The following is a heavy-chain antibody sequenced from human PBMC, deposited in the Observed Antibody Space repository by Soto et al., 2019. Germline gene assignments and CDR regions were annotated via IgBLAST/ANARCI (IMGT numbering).Heavy chain of an antibody. V-gene: IGHV3-74*01. CDR3: VRPLPSGRNYGMDV. Sequence: GGSLRLSFAASGFTLSNFWMPWVRQVPGKGLVWVSRINDDGSRTKYADSVEGRLTISRDNAKNTLYLQMDSLRAEDTAVYYCVRPLPSGRNYGMDVWGQGTTVTVSS. CDR1: GFTLSNFW. J-gene: IGHJ6*02. CDR2: INDDGSRT. D-gene: IGHD3-10*01.